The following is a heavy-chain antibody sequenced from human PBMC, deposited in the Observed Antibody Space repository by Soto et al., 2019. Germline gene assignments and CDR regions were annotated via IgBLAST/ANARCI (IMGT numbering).Heavy chain of an antibody. J-gene: IGHJ5*02. D-gene: IGHD6-19*01. V-gene: IGHV4-31*03. CDR1: GDSISSGDYY. CDR2: IYSSGST. CDR3: ARDHSNGWYNWFDP. Sequence: QVQLQESGPGLVKPSQTLSLTCTVSGDSISSGDYYWSWIRQHPGKGLEWIGYIYSSGSTYYNPSLMSRVSRAVDTSKSQSCLNLGTVTAADTAVYYCARDHSNGWYNWFDPWGQGTLVTVSS.